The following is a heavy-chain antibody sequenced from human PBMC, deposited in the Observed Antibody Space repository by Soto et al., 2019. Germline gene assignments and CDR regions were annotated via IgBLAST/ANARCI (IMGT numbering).Heavy chain of an antibody. D-gene: IGHD1-1*01. CDR1: GGTFRNSA. J-gene: IGHJ6*02. V-gene: IGHV1-69*12. CDR2: IMPIFRTP. CDR3: ARDNDRPQLGGNYYYILDV. Sequence: QVQLEQSGAEVKKPGSSVKVSCKASGGTFRNSAISWVRQAPGQGLEWMGGIMPIFRTPYYSQKFQGRVTITADESTSTAYMELSGLRSDDTAVYYCARDNDRPQLGGNYYYILDVWGQGTTVTVSS.